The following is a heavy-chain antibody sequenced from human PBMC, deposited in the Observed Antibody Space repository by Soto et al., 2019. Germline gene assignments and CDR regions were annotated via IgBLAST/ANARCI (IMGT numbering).Heavy chain of an antibody. CDR2: IYHSGST. Sequence: SETLSLTCAVSGGSISSSNWWSWVRQPPGKGLEWIGEIYHSGSTNYNPSLKSRVTISVDTSKNQFSLKLSSVTAADTAVYYCARLNSSTAAGTKVYYGMDVWGQGTTVTVSS. CDR1: GGSISSSNW. CDR3: ARLNSSTAAGTKVYYGMDV. V-gene: IGHV4-4*02. J-gene: IGHJ6*02. D-gene: IGHD6-13*01.